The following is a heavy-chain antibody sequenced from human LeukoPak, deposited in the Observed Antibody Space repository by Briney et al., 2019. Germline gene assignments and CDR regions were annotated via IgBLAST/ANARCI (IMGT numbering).Heavy chain of an antibody. D-gene: IGHD1-26*01. Sequence: ASVKVSCKASGYTFTSYGISWVRQALGQGLEWMGWISAYNGNTNYAQKLQGRVTMTRNTSISTAYMELSSLRSEDTAVYYCASWDHSGSYNYYYGMDVWGQGTTVTVSS. V-gene: IGHV1-18*01. CDR2: ISAYNGNT. CDR1: GYTFTSYG. J-gene: IGHJ6*02. CDR3: ASWDHSGSYNYYYGMDV.